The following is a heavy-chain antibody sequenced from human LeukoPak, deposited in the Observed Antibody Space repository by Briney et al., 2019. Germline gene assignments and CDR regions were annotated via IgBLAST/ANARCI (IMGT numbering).Heavy chain of an antibody. J-gene: IGHJ4*02. CDR3: ARVRSGGTYYDY. CDR2: INSDGSTT. Sequence: GGSLRLSCAASGFTFSSYWMHWVRQAPGTGLVWVSRINSDGSTTSYADSVKGRFTISRDNATSTLYLQMNSLRAEDTAVYHCARVRSGGTYYDYCGQGTLVTVSS. V-gene: IGHV3-74*01. D-gene: IGHD2-15*01. CDR1: GFTFSSYW.